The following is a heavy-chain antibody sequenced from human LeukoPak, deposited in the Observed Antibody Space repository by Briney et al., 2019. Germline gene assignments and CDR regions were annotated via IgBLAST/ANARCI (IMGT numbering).Heavy chain of an antibody. V-gene: IGHV3-20*04. J-gene: IGHJ4*02. Sequence: RPGGSLRLSCAASGFTFDDYGMSWVRQAPGKGLEWVSGINWNGGSTGYADSVRGRFTISRDNAKNSLYLQMNSLRAEDTALYYCARKIAAAGEDYFDYWGQGTLVTVSS. CDR1: GFTFDDYG. D-gene: IGHD6-13*01. CDR2: INWNGGST. CDR3: ARKIAAAGEDYFDY.